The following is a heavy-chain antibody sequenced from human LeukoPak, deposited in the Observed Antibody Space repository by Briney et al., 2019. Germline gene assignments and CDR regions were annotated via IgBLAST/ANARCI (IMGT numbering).Heavy chain of an antibody. CDR2: ISDSGATT. CDR3: AKMRRGYTSSSVGY. J-gene: IGHJ4*02. D-gene: IGHD6-13*01. CDR1: GFTFSSYA. V-gene: IGHV3-23*01. Sequence: GGTLRLSCAASGFTFSSYAMSWVRQAPGKGLEWVSTISDSGATTYYADSVKGRFTISRDNSKNTLYLQMNSLRAEDTAVYYCAKMRRGYTSSSVGYWGQGALGTVSS.